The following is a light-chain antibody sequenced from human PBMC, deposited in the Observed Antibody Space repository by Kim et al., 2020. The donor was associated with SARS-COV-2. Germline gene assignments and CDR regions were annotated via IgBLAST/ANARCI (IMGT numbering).Light chain of an antibody. V-gene: IGLV4-69*01. CDR2: VNSGGSH. Sequence: ACPLGSGRSNNAGAWHQHGEGKGLRYLMKVNSGGSHNKGDGIPDRFSGSASGAERYLTISSLQSEDEADYYCQTWGPGIRVFGGGTQLTVL. J-gene: IGLJ3*02. CDR1: SGRSNNA. CDR3: QTWGPGIRV.